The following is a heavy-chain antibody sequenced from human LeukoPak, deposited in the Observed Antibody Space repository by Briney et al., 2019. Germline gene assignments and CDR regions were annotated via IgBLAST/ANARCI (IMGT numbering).Heavy chain of an antibody. J-gene: IGHJ6*02. V-gene: IGHV1-2*02. CDR1: GYTSTGYY. CDR2: INPNSGGT. Sequence: ASVKVSCTASGYTSTGYYMHWVRQAPGQGLEWMGWINPNSGGTNYAQKFQGRVTMTRDTSISTAYMELSRLRSDDTAVYYCAREELGSSGWTSKGYYYYYGMDVWGQGTTVTVSS. CDR3: AREELGSSGWTSKGYYYYYGMDV. D-gene: IGHD6-19*01.